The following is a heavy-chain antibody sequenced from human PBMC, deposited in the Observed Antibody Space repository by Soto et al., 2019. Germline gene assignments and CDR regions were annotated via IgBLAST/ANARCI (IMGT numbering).Heavy chain of an antibody. Sequence: SGPTLVNPTRTLTLTCTFSGFSLTTSGVGVGWIRQPPGKGLEWLALIYWDDDKRYRPSLKSGLTITKDTSKNQVVLTMTNMDPVDTATYYCAHRLCYNSHWHPGNFDYWGQGPLVTVFS. CDR3: AHRLCYNSHWHPGNFDY. CDR1: GFSLTTSGVG. CDR2: IYWDDDK. D-gene: IGHD3-10*01. J-gene: IGHJ4*02. V-gene: IGHV2-5*02.